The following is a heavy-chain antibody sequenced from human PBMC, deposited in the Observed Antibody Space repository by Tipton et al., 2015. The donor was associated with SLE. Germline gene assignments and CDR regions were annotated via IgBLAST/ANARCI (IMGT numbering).Heavy chain of an antibody. CDR2: IYGGDTT. CDR3: ASLAGDL. CDR1: DFTVSSNY. V-gene: IGHV3-53*01. J-gene: IGHJ5*02. Sequence: SLRLSCAASDFTVSSNYMSWVRQAPGKGLEWVSVIYGGDTTYYADSVKGRFTISRENSKNTVYLQMNSLRAEDTAVYYCASLAGDLWGQGTLVIVSS.